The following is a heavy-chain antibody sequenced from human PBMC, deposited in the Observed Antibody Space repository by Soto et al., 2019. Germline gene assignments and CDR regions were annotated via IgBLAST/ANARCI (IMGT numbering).Heavy chain of an antibody. D-gene: IGHD5-18*01. J-gene: IGHJ4*02. CDR1: GGTFSSYA. Sequence: SVKVSCKASGGTFSSYAISWVRQAPGQGLEWMGGIIPIFGTANYAQKFQGRVTITADESTSTAYMELSSLRSEDTAVYYCARGGTGYSYGSCDYWGQGTLVTVSS. V-gene: IGHV1-69*13. CDR2: IIPIFGTA. CDR3: ARGGTGYSYGSCDY.